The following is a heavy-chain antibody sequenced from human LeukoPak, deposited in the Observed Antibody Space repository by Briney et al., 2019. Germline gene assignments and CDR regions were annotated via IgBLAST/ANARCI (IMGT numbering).Heavy chain of an antibody. J-gene: IGHJ4*02. D-gene: IGHD4-17*01. CDR2: INHSGST. V-gene: IGHV4-34*01. Sequence: SETLSLTCAVYGGSLSGYYWSWIRQPPGKGLEWIGEINHSGSTNYNPSLKSRVTISVDTSKNQFSLKLSSVTAADTAVYYCARRRAFPYGDYDYWGQGTLVTVSS. CDR1: GGSLSGYY. CDR3: ARRRAFPYGDYDY.